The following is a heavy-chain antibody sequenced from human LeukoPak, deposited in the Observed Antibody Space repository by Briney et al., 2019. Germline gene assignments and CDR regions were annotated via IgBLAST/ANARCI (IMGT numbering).Heavy chain of an antibody. CDR3: ARFDGIPGWFDP. Sequence: SETLSLTCAVSGGSISSYYWSWIRQPAGKGLEWIGRIYTSGSTNYNPSLKSRVTISVDTSKNQFSLKLSSVTAADTAVYYCARFDGIPGWFDPWGQGTLVTVSS. CDR1: GGSISSYY. CDR2: IYTSGST. V-gene: IGHV4-4*07. D-gene: IGHD1-1*01. J-gene: IGHJ5*02.